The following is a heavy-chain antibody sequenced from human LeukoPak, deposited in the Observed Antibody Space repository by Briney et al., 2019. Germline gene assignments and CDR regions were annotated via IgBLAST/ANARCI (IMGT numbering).Heavy chain of an antibody. CDR1: GGSFSGYY. D-gene: IGHD6-13*01. J-gene: IGHJ4*02. V-gene: IGHV4-34*01. CDR2: NTHSGST. Sequence: PSETLSLTCAVYGGSFSGYYWSWIRPPPRKGLGCGGENTHSGSTNYTPSLKSRVSISVDTSKNQYSLKLSSVTAADTAVYYCAIGFLQKQQLVAFDYWGQGTLVTVSS. CDR3: AIGFLQKQQLVAFDY.